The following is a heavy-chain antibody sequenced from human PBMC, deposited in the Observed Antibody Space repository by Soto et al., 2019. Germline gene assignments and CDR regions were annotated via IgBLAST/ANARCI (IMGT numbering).Heavy chain of an antibody. CDR2: IYYSGST. D-gene: IGHD3-22*01. J-gene: IGHJ5*02. CDR1: GGSISSGDYY. V-gene: IGHV4-30-4*01. Sequence: TLSLTCTVSGGSISSGDYYWSWIRQPPGKGLEWIRYIYYSGSTYYNPSLKSRVTISVDTSKNQFSLKLSSVTAADTAVYYCARVGRVIYSSGYYYINWFDPWGQGTLVTVSS. CDR3: ARVGRVIYSSGYYYINWFDP.